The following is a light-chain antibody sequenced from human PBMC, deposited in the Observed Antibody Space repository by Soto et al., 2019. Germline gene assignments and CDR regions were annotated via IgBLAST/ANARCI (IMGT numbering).Light chain of an antibody. CDR2: DVS. CDR1: SSDVGGYNY. CDR3: SSYTSGSTVV. V-gene: IGLV2-14*01. Sequence: QSALTQPASVSGSPGQSITISCTGTSSDVGGYNYVSWYQQHPGKAPKLMICDVSNRPSGVSNRFSGSKSGNTASLTISGLQAEDEADYYCSSYTSGSTVVFGGGTKLTVL. J-gene: IGLJ2*01.